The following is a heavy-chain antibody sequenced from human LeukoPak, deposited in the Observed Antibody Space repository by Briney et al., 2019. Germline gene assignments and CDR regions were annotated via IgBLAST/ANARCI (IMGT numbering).Heavy chain of an antibody. CDR3: ERCYWLDP. V-gene: IGHV3-53*01. J-gene: IGHJ5*02. CDR2: IYSAGST. Sequence: PGGSLKLSCAASGFPVSSNYMSWVRQAPRKGLEWVSVIYSAGSTYYADSVKGRFTISRDSSKNTLFLQMDSLRVEDTAVYYCERCYWLDPWGQGTLVTVSS. CDR1: GFPVSSNY. D-gene: IGHD4/OR15-4a*01.